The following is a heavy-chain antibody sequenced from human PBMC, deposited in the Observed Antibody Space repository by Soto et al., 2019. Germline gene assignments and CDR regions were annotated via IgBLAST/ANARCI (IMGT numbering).Heavy chain of an antibody. CDR1: GFTFSIYW. D-gene: IGHD7-27*01. V-gene: IGHV3-7*01. CDR3: ARVPWGGLSGPPLSSCGMDV. CDR2: IKQDGSEK. Sequence: GGSLRLSCAASGFTFSIYWMGWVRQAPGKGLEWVTNIKQDGSEKYYVDSVKGRFTISRDNAKNSLYLQMNSLRAEDTAVYYCARVPWGGLSGPPLSSCGMDVWGPGTTVTVS. J-gene: IGHJ6*02.